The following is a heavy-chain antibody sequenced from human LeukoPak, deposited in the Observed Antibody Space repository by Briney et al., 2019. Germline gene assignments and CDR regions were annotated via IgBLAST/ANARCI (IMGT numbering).Heavy chain of an antibody. Sequence: PSQTLSLTCTVSGGSISSGDYYWSWIRQPPGKGLEWIGYIYYSGSTYYNPSLKSRVTISVDTSKNQFSLKLSSVTAADTAVYYCARVYYYDSSGYQHWYFDLWGRGTPVTVSS. V-gene: IGHV4-30-4*01. CDR2: IYYSGST. D-gene: IGHD3-22*01. CDR1: GGSISSGDYY. J-gene: IGHJ2*01. CDR3: ARVYYYDSSGYQHWYFDL.